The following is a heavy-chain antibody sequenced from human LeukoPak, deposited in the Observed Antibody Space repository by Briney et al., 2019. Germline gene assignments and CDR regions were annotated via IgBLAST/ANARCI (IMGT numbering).Heavy chain of an antibody. V-gene: IGHV4-34*01. Sequence: SGTLSLTCAVYGGSFSGYYWSWIRQPPGKGLEWIGEINHSGSTNYNPSLTSRVTISVDTSKNQFSLKLSSVTAADTAVYYCARGLGGSSGWYANYWGQGTLVTVSS. CDR1: GGSFSGYY. CDR2: INHSGST. D-gene: IGHD6-19*01. CDR3: ARGLGGSSGWYANY. J-gene: IGHJ4*02.